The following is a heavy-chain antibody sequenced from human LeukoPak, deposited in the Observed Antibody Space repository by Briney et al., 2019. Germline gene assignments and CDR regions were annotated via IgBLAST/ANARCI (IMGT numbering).Heavy chain of an antibody. J-gene: IGHJ4*02. CDR2: ISGSGGST. CDR1: GFTFSSYA. Sequence: QAGGSLRLSCAASGFTFSSYAMSWVRQAPGKGLEWVSAISGSGGSTYYADSVKGRFTISRDNSKNTLYLQMNSLRAEDTAVYYCAKACDYSKLVFDYWGQGTLVTVSS. D-gene: IGHD4-11*01. V-gene: IGHV3-23*01. CDR3: AKACDYSKLVFDY.